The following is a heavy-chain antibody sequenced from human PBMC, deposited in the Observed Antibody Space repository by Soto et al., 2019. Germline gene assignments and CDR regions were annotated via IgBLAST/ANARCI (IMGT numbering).Heavy chain of an antibody. V-gene: IGHV4-59*01. CDR3: GRAFLGGGGWYGGVPYLDY. D-gene: IGHD6-19*01. J-gene: IGHJ4*02. CDR1: GGSISSYY. Sequence: PSETLSLTCTVSGGSISSYYWSWIRQPPGKGLEWIGYIYYSGSTNYNPSLKSRVTISVDTSKNQFSLKLSSVTAADTAVYYCGRAFLGGGGWYGGVPYLDYGGKGTLVTVS. CDR2: IYYSGST.